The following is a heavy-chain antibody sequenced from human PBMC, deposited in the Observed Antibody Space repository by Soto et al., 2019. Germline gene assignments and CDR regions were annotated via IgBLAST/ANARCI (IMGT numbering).Heavy chain of an antibody. CDR3: TTDTTRITMIVVVITDDAFDI. Sequence: LRLSCAASGFTFSNAWMSWVRQAPGKGLEWVGRIKSKTGGGTTDYAAPVKGRFTISRDDSKNTLYLQMNSLKTEDTAVYYCTTDTTRITMIVVVITDDAFDIWGQGTMVTVSS. CDR1: GFTFSNAW. V-gene: IGHV3-15*01. D-gene: IGHD3-22*01. J-gene: IGHJ3*02. CDR2: IKSKTGGGTT.